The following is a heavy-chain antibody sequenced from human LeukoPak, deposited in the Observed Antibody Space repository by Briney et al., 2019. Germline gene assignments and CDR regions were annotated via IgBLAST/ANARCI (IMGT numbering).Heavy chain of an antibody. Sequence: LSGGSLRLSCAASGFTFSSYGMHWVRQAPGKGLEWVAFIRYDGSNKYYADSVKGRFTISRDNSKNTLYLQMNSLRAEDTAVYYRAKKKDDFWSGYGGSDYWGQGTLVTVSS. CDR1: GFTFSSYG. V-gene: IGHV3-30*02. J-gene: IGHJ4*02. CDR3: AKKKDDFWSGYGGSDY. CDR2: IRYDGSNK. D-gene: IGHD3-3*01.